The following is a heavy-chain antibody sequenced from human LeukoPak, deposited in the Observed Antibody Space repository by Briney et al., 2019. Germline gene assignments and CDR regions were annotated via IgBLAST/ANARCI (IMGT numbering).Heavy chain of an antibody. CDR2: DCYGGNT. D-gene: IGHD2-15*01. Sequence: SETLSLTCTVSGGSISSSSYHWGWIRQPPGKGLEWIGSDCYGGNTYYNPSLKSRVTMSVDTSKNQLSLKLSSVTAADTAVYYCARHEVVVAGKDCYMDVWGKGTTVTVSS. CDR1: GGSISSSSYH. V-gene: IGHV4-39*01. CDR3: ARHEVVVAGKDCYMDV. J-gene: IGHJ6*03.